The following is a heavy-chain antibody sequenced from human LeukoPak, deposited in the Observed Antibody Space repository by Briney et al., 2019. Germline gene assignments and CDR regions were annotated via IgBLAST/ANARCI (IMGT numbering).Heavy chain of an antibody. J-gene: IGHJ4*02. V-gene: IGHV1-2*02. CDR3: ARDGGKLLSKAYDF. CDR1: GYTFTGYY. CDR2: INPDTGGT. Sequence: GASVKVSCKASGYTFTGYYLHWVRQAPGQGLEWMGWINPDTGGTSYAQKFLGRVTMTRDTSISAVFMEVRRLRPDDTAVYYCARDGGKLLSKAYDFWGQGTLVTVSS. D-gene: IGHD2-21*01.